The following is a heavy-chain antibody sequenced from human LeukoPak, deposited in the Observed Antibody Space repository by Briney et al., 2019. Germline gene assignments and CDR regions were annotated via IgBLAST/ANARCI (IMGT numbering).Heavy chain of an antibody. Sequence: GGSLRLSCAASGFTFSRHEMNWVRQAPGKGREWVSYISSSGSTIYYADSVKGRFTISRDNAKNSLYLQMNSLRAEDTAVYYCARDGGIAAAPRDNWFDPWGQGTLVTVSS. CDR2: ISSSGSTI. D-gene: IGHD6-13*01. V-gene: IGHV3-48*03. CDR1: GFTFSRHE. CDR3: ARDGGIAAAPRDNWFDP. J-gene: IGHJ5*02.